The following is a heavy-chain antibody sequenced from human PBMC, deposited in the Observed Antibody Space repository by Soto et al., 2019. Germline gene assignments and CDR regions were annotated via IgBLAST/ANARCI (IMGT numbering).Heavy chain of an antibody. CDR1: GFTFSNYA. Sequence: PGGSLRLSCAASGFTFSNYAMNWVRQAPGKGLEWVSYISHKSSAIYHADSVKGRFAISRDNSKNTLYLQMNSLRPEDTAVYYCARAFSGSYPNFDYWGQGTLVTVSS. V-gene: IGHV3-48*01. D-gene: IGHD1-26*01. CDR2: ISHKSSAI. J-gene: IGHJ4*02. CDR3: ARAFSGSYPNFDY.